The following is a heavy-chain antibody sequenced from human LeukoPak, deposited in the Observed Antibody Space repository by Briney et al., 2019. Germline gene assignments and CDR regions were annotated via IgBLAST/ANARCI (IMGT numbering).Heavy chain of an antibody. D-gene: IGHD6-19*01. V-gene: IGHV1-2*02. CDR1: GYTFTCYY. Sequence: ASVKVSCKASGYTFTCYYIHWVRQAPGQGLEWMGWINPNIGGTNYAQKFQGRVTMTRDTSISTAYMELSSLRSDDTAVYYCARGGGTVAYFDYWGQGTLVTVSS. CDR3: ARGGGTVAYFDY. CDR2: INPNIGGT. J-gene: IGHJ4*02.